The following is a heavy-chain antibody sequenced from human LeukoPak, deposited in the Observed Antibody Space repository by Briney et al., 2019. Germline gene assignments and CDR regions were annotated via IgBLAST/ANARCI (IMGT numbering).Heavy chain of an antibody. J-gene: IGHJ6*03. D-gene: IGHD3-10*02. CDR1: GGSISNYY. Sequence: PSETLSLTCTVSGGSISNYYWTWIRQPPGKGLEWIGYIYYSGSTNYNPSLKSRVTISVDTSKNQFSLKLSSVTAADTAVYYCARAVQPAPYYYYYMDVWGKGTTVTVSS. CDR2: IYYSGST. V-gene: IGHV4-59*08. CDR3: ARAVQPAPYYYYYMDV.